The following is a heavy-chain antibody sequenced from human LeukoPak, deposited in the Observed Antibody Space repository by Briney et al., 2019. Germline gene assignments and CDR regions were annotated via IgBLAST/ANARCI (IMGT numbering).Heavy chain of an antibody. CDR1: GFTFSSYN. Sequence: GGSLRLSCAASGFTFSSYNKNWVRQAPGKGLEWVSDISSSGSTIYFADSVKGRFTISRDNAKNSLYLQMNSLRDEDTAVYYCARLEYYYVSGNYYKLFDYWGQGTLVTVCS. CDR2: ISSSGSTI. D-gene: IGHD3-10*01. CDR3: ARLEYYYVSGNYYKLFDY. J-gene: IGHJ4*02. V-gene: IGHV3-48*02.